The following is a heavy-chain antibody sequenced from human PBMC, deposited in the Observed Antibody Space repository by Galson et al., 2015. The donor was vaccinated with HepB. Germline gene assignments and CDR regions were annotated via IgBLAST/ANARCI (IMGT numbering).Heavy chain of an antibody. CDR3: TRLEEVCTGGVCSTSFDY. CDR2: IRDKGNTYAT. D-gene: IGHD2-8*02. CDR1: GFTFSGSA. Sequence: SLRLSCAASGFTFSGSAIHWVRQASGKGLEWVGRIRDKGNTYATVYAASVKGRFTISRDDSRNTAYLQMNSLKTEDTAVYYCTRLEEVCTGGVCSTSFDYWGQGTLVTVSS. V-gene: IGHV3-73*01. J-gene: IGHJ4*02.